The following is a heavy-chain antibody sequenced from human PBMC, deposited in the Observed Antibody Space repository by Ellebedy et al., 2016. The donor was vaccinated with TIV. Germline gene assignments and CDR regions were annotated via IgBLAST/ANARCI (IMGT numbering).Heavy chain of an antibody. V-gene: IGHV3-15*07. D-gene: IGHD3-9*01. CDR2: IASKTDGGTT. CDR1: GITVTNAW. Sequence: GESLKISCAVSGITVTNAWKNWVRQAPGRGLEWVGHIASKTDGGTTDYAAPVKGRFTISRDDSKNTLYLQMNSLKTEDTALYYCTTHLVAGCFDYWGQGALLTVSS. CDR3: TTHLVAGCFDY. J-gene: IGHJ4*02.